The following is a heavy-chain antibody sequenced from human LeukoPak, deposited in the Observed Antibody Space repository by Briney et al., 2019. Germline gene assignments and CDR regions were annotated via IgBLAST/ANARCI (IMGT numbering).Heavy chain of an antibody. CDR3: ARGSGARIGFDP. J-gene: IGHJ5*02. CDR1: GGSISNSAYY. CDR2: IFDSGST. D-gene: IGHD1-26*01. Sequence: SETLSLTCTVSGGSISNSAYYWGWLRQPPGXXXXWIGSIFDSGSTYYNPSLKSRVTISVDTSKNHFSLNLNSVLAADTAVYYCARGSGARIGFDPWGQGTLVSVSS. V-gene: IGHV4-39*02.